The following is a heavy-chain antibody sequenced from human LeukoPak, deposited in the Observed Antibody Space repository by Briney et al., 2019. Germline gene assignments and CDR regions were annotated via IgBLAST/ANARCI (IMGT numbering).Heavy chain of an antibody. CDR2: ISSSGSTI. V-gene: IGHV3-11*04. J-gene: IGHJ4*02. D-gene: IGHD1-20*01. Sequence: GGSLRLSCAASGFTFSDYYMSWIRQAPGKGLEWVSYISSSGSTIYYAGSVEGRFTVSRDNAKNSLYLQMRSLRAEDTAVYYCARESITGHRDFDYWGQGTLVTVSS. CDR1: GFTFSDYY. CDR3: ARESITGHRDFDY.